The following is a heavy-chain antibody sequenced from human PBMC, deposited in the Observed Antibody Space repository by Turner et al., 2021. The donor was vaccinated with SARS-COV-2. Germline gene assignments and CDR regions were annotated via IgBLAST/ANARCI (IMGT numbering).Heavy chain of an antibody. V-gene: IGHV3-23*01. J-gene: IGHJ4*02. D-gene: IGHD3-22*01. Sequence: EVQLLESGGGLVQLGGSLRLSCAASGFNFNKYAMAWVRQAPGKGLEGVSVISGSGSYTYYADSVKGRVTISRDNSKNTLYLQVNSLRAEDTAVYYCAKTRDYYYDSSDYPDYWGQGTLVTVSS. CDR2: ISGSGSYT. CDR3: AKTRDYYYDSSDYPDY. CDR1: GFNFNKYA.